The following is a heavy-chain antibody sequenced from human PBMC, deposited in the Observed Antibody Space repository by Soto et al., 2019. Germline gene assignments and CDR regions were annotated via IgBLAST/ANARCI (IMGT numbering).Heavy chain of an antibody. D-gene: IGHD4-17*01. CDR1: GFTFSSYA. Sequence: PGGSLRLSCAASGFTFSSYAMHWVRQAPGKGLEWVAVISYDGSNKYYADSVKGRFTISRDNSKNTLYLQMNSLRAEDTAVYYCAKDHYGDYVYYYYYGMDVWGQGTTVTVSS. CDR2: ISYDGSNK. V-gene: IGHV3-30-3*01. J-gene: IGHJ6*02. CDR3: AKDHYGDYVYYYYYGMDV.